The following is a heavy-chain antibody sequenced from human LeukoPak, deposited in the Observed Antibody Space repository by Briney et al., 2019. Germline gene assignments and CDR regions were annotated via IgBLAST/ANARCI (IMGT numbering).Heavy chain of an antibody. CDR2: IYTSGST. Sequence: PSETLSLTCTVSGGSISSGSYYWSWIRQPAGKGLEWIGRIYTSGSTNYNPSLKSRVTISVDTSKNQFSLKLSSVTAADTAVYYCARAADVVPAANDAFDIWGQGTMGTVSS. D-gene: IGHD2-2*01. CDR3: ARAADVVPAANDAFDI. CDR1: GGSISSGSYY. J-gene: IGHJ3*02. V-gene: IGHV4-61*02.